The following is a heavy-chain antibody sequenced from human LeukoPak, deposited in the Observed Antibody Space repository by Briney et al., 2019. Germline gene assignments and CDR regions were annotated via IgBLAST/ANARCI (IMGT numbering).Heavy chain of an antibody. Sequence: PGGSLRLSCAASGFTFSSYEMNWVRQAPGKGLEWVSYISSSGSTIYYADSVKGRFTISRDNAKNSLYLQMNSLGAEDTAVYYCARGQHDFYDSSGYQDYWGQGTLVTVSS. V-gene: IGHV3-48*03. J-gene: IGHJ4*02. CDR1: GFTFSSYE. CDR2: ISSSGSTI. D-gene: IGHD3-22*01. CDR3: ARGQHDFYDSSGYQDY.